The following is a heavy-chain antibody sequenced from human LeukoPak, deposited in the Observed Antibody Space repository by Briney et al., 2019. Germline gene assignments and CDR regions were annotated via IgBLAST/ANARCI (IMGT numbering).Heavy chain of an antibody. CDR1: GGSISSSSYY. CDR3: AKHYMGSYNNRGLDS. J-gene: IGHJ4*02. CDR2: INHSGST. Sequence: SETLSLTCTVSGGSISSSSYYWGWIRQPPGKGLEWIGEINHSGSTNYNPSLKSRVTISVDTSKNQFSLKLSSVTAADTAVYYCAKHYMGSYNNRGLDSWGQGTLVTVSS. V-gene: IGHV4-39*01. D-gene: IGHD3-10*01.